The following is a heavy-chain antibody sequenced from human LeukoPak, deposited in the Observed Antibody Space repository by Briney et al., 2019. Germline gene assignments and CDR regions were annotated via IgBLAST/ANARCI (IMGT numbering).Heavy chain of an antibody. D-gene: IGHD4-23*01. Sequence: SETLSLTCTVSGGSISSGGYYWSWIRQHPGKGLEWIGYIYYSGSTYYNPSLKSRVTISVDTSKNQFSLKLSSVAAADTAVYYCAKDRSGLRWEVDWYFDLWGRGTLVTVSS. CDR1: GGSISSGGYY. V-gene: IGHV4-31*03. CDR3: AKDRSGLRWEVDWYFDL. CDR2: IYYSGST. J-gene: IGHJ2*01.